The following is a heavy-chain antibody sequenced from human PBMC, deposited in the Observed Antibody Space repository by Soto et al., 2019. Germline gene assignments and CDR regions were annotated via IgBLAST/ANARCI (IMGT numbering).Heavy chain of an antibody. J-gene: IGHJ6*03. CDR1: GGTFSSYT. V-gene: IGHV1-69*02. CDR2: IIPILGIA. Sequence: GASVKVSCKASGGTFSSYTISWVRQAPGQGLEWMGRIIPILGIANYAQKFQGRVTITADKSTSTAYMELSSLRSEDTAVYYCARARYIGYCSSTSCPPYYYYYYMDVWGKGTTVTVSS. CDR3: ARARYIGYCSSTSCPPYYYYYYMDV. D-gene: IGHD2-2*01.